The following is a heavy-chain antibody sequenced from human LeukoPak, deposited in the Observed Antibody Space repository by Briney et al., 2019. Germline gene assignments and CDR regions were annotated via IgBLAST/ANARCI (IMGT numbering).Heavy chain of an antibody. D-gene: IGHD1-14*01. CDR1: GFTFSSYS. CDR3: ARLPELPDRRGSYGMDV. V-gene: IGHV3-48*01. Sequence: RPGGSLRLSCAASGFTFSSYSMNWVRQAPGKGLEWVSYISSSSSTIYYADSVKGRFTISRDNAKNSLYLQMNSLRAEDTAVYYCARLPELPDRRGSYGMDVWGQGTTVTVSS. CDR2: ISSSSSTI. J-gene: IGHJ6*02.